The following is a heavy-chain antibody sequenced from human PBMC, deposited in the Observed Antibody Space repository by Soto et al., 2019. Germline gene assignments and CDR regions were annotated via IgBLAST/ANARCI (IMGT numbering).Heavy chain of an antibody. Sequence: PGGSLRLSCAASGFTFSSYAMSWVRQAPGKGLEWVSAISGSGGSTYYADSVKGRFTISRDNSKNTLYLQMNSLRAEDTAVYYCAKGLRDSSGYYLFDYWGQGTLVTVSS. V-gene: IGHV3-23*01. CDR2: ISGSGGST. CDR3: AKGLRDSSGYYLFDY. J-gene: IGHJ4*02. CDR1: GFTFSSYA. D-gene: IGHD3-22*01.